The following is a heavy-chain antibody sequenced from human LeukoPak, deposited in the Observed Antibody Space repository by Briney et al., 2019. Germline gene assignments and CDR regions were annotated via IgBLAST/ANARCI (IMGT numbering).Heavy chain of an antibody. Sequence: ASVKVSRKASGYTFTGYYMHWVRQAPGQGLEWMGWINPNSGGTNYAQKFQGRVTMTRDTSISTAYMELSRLRSDDTAVYYCARGDDYGDPSYGYWGQGTLVTVSS. CDR1: GYTFTGYY. D-gene: IGHD4-17*01. CDR3: ARGDDYGDPSYGY. J-gene: IGHJ4*02. V-gene: IGHV1-2*02. CDR2: INPNSGGT.